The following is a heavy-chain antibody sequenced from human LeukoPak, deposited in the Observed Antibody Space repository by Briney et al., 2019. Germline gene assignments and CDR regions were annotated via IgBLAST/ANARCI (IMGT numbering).Heavy chain of an antibody. J-gene: IGHJ4*02. CDR2: ISSSSSDI. V-gene: IGHV3-21*01. D-gene: IGHD6-19*01. Sequence: GGSLRLSCAASGFAFSTYTMNWVRQAPGKGLEWVSSISSSSSDIYYADSPKDRFTISRDNAKNSLYLQMNSLRVEDTAVYYCATSPHYSSAWLVVDFWGQGTLVTVSS. CDR3: ATSPHYSSAWLVVDF. CDR1: GFAFSTYT.